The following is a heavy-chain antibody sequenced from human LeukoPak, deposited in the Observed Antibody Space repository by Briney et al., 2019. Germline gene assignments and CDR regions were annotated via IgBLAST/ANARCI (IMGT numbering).Heavy chain of an antibody. CDR2: INPSGGST. V-gene: IGHV1-46*01. CDR1: GYTFTSYY. J-gene: IGHJ4*02. CDR3: ARTGGSYFFGY. Sequence: GASVKVSCKASGYTFTSYYMHWVRQAPGQGLEWMGIINPSGGSTSYAQKFQGRVTMTRDTSTSTVYMEVSSLRSEDTAVYYCARTGGSYFFGYWGQGTPVAVSS. D-gene: IGHD1-26*01.